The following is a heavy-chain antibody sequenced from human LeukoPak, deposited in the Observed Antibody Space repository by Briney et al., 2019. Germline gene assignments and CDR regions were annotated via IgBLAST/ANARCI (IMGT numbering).Heavy chain of an antibody. CDR1: GYTFTSYN. D-gene: IGHD5-18*01. Sequence: GASVKVSCKASGYTFTSYNIHWVRQAPGQRLEWMGRINAGKGNTEYSQKFQGRVIITRDTSASTAYMELSSLRSEDTAVYYCARDWDEGYSYGSGFDYWGQGTLVTVSS. CDR3: ARDWDEGYSYGSGFDY. J-gene: IGHJ4*02. CDR2: INAGKGNT. V-gene: IGHV1-3*01.